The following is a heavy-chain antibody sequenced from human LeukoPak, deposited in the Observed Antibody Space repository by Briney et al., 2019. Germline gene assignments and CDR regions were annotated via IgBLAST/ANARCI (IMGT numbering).Heavy chain of an antibody. CDR3: TTDPITMIVVKNDAFDI. D-gene: IGHD3-22*01. Sequence: GGSLRLSCAASGFTFSNAWMSWVRQAPGKGLERVGRIKSKTDGGTTDYAAPVKGRFTISRDDSKNTLYLQMNSLKTEDTAVYYCTTDPITMIVVKNDAFDIWGQGTMVTVSS. J-gene: IGHJ3*02. V-gene: IGHV3-15*01. CDR1: GFTFSNAW. CDR2: IKSKTDGGTT.